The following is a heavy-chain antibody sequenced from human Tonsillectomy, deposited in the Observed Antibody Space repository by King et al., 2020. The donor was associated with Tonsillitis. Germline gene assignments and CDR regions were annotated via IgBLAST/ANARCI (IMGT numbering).Heavy chain of an antibody. CDR3: ARDVYSTGEALSRFDY. V-gene: IGHV3-21*02. Sequence: VQLVESGGGLVKPGGSLRLSCAASGFIFGDYSMNWVRQAPGKGLEWVSSISGGGAYIHYAESVKGRFTTSRDNAKYSLYLQINSLSAEDTAVYYCARDVYSTGEALSRFDYWGQGTLVTVAS. D-gene: IGHD3-10*01. J-gene: IGHJ4*02. CDR1: GFIFGDYS. CDR2: ISGGGAYI.